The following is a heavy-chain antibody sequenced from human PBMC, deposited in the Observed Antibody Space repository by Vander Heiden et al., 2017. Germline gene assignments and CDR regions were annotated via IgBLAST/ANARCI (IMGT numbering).Heavy chain of an antibody. CDR1: GFPFSSYG. CDR3: ARGILTYYGMDV. D-gene: IGHD3-9*01. Sequence: QVPLVESGGGVVQPGRSLRLSCAACGFPFSSYGMHWVRQAPGKGLEWVAVISYDGSNKYYADSVKGRFTISRDNSKNTLYLQMNSLRAEDTAVYYCARGILTYYGMDVWGQGTTVTVSS. J-gene: IGHJ6*02. V-gene: IGHV3-30*03. CDR2: ISYDGSNK.